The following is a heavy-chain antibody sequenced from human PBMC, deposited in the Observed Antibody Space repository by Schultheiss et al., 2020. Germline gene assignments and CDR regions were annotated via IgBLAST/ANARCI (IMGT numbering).Heavy chain of an antibody. D-gene: IGHD2-8*02. Sequence: SETLSLTCTVSGGSISSGSYYWSWIRQPAGKGLEWIGRIYTSGSTNYNPSLKSRVTISVDTSKNQFSLKLSSVTAADTAVYYCARSQGASATSCEDKLLYWWCRLRGYFDYWGQGTRVTGSA. J-gene: IGHJ4*02. V-gene: IGHV4-61*02. CDR1: GGSISSGSYY. CDR2: IYTSGST. CDR3: ARSQGASATSCEDKLLYWWCRLRGYFDY.